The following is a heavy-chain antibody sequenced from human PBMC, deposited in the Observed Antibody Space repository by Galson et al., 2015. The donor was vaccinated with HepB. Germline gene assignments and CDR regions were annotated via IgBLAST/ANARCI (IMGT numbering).Heavy chain of an antibody. CDR3: ARESPGYSSGWSYWYFDL. V-gene: IGHV6-1*01. D-gene: IGHD6-19*01. J-gene: IGHJ2*01. Sequence: CAISGDSVSSNSAAWNWIRQSPSRGLEWLGRTYYRSKRYNDYAVSVKSRITINPDTSKNQFSPQLNSMSPEDTAVYYCARESPGYSSGWSYWYFDLWGRGTLVTVSS. CDR2: TYYRSKRYN. CDR1: GDSVSSNSAA.